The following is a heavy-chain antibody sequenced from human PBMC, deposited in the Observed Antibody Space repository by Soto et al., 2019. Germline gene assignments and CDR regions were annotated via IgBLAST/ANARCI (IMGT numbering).Heavy chain of an antibody. Sequence: QVQLVQSGAEVKKPGSSVKVSCTASGGTFSSYAISWVRQAPGQGLEWMGGIIPIFGTANYAQKFQGRVTITADESTSTAYMELSSLRSEDTAVYYCARGHTSYGYIGNWFDPWGQGTLVTVSS. D-gene: IGHD5-18*01. CDR3: ARGHTSYGYIGNWFDP. J-gene: IGHJ5*02. CDR2: IIPIFGTA. CDR1: GGTFSSYA. V-gene: IGHV1-69*01.